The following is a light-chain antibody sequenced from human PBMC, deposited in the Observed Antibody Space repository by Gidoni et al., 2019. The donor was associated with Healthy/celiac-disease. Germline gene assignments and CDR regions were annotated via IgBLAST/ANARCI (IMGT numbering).Light chain of an antibody. CDR1: QDISNY. Sequence: DIQMTQSPSSLSASVGDRVTITCQASQDISNYLTWYQKKPGKATKLLIYDASNLETGVPSRFSGSGSVTDFTFTISSLQPEDIATYYCQQYDNLPHLFTFGPGTKVDIK. V-gene: IGKV1-33*01. CDR3: QQYDNLPHLFT. CDR2: DAS. J-gene: IGKJ3*01.